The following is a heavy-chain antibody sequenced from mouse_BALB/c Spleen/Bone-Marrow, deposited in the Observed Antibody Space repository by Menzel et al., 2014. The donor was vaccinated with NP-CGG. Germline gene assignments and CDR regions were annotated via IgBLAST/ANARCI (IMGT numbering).Heavy chain of an antibody. Sequence: EVKLVESGGGLVQPKGSLKLSCAASGFTFNTYAMNWVRQAPGKGLEWVARIRSKSNNYAIYYADSVKDRFTISRDDSQSMLYLQMNNLKTEDTAMYYCVRQNYDYAWFAYWGQGTLVTVSA. J-gene: IGHJ3*01. V-gene: IGHV10-1*02. CDR3: VRQNYDYAWFAY. CDR1: GFTFNTYA. D-gene: IGHD2-4*01. CDR2: IRSKSNNYAI.